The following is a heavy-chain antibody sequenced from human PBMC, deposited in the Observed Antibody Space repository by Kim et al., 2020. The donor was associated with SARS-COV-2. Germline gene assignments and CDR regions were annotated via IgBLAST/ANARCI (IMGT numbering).Heavy chain of an antibody. J-gene: IGHJ3*02. CDR2: ISGSGGST. D-gene: IGHD3-16*02. V-gene: IGHV3-23*01. Sequence: GGSLRLSCAASGFTFSSYAMSWVRQAPGKGLEWVSAISGSGGSTYYADSVKGRFTISRDNSKNTLYLQMNSLRAEDTAVYYCANDLIRLGELSLWEDAFDIWGQGTMVTVSS. CDR3: ANDLIRLGELSLWEDAFDI. CDR1: GFTFSSYA.